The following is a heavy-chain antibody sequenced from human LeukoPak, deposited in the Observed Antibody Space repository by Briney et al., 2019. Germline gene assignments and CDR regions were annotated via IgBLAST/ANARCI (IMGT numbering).Heavy chain of an antibody. V-gene: IGHV4-59*12. D-gene: IGHD3-22*01. J-gene: IGHJ6*02. CDR2: IYYSGST. Sequence: SETLSLTCTVSGGSISSYYWSWIRQPPGKGLEWIGYIYYSGSTNYNPSLKSRVTISVDTSKNQFSLKLSSVTAADTAVYYCARFVRRYYDSSGHYWNYYYYYGMDVWGQGTTVTVSS. CDR1: GGSISSYY. CDR3: ARFVRRYYDSSGHYWNYYYYYGMDV.